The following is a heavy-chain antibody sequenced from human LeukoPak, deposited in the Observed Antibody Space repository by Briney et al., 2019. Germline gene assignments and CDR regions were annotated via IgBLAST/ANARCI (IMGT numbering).Heavy chain of an antibody. J-gene: IGHJ5*01. CDR1: GISIIRDT. V-gene: IGHV4-59*01. CDR3: AREGTTGRNLNWFDS. CDR2: VSTSGTT. Sequence: PSETLSLTCTVPGISIIRDTWSWIRQPPGKGLEWIGYVSTSGTTNLNPSLKSRITMSVDTSRNQFSLKLSSVTAADTAVYYCAREGTTGRNLNWFDSWGQGTLVTVSS. D-gene: IGHD1-1*01.